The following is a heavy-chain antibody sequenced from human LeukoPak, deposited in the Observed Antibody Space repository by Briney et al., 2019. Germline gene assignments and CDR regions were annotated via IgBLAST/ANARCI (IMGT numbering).Heavy chain of an antibody. J-gene: IGHJ4*02. V-gene: IGHV3-30*04. CDR3: PRYIDY. CDR2: ISYDGSNK. Sequence: PGGSLRLSCAASGFTFSSYAMHWVRQAPGKGLEWVAVISYDGSNKYYADSVKGRFTISRDNSKNTLYLQMNSLRAEDTAVYYCPRYIDYTGQGTLVTVSS. CDR1: GFTFSSYA.